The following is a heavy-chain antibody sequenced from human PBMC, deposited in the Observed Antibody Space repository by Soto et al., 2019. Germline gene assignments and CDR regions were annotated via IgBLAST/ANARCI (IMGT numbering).Heavy chain of an antibody. CDR2: ISNSSDFT. J-gene: IGHJ4*02. CDR1: GFTFSNSA. CDR3: AKTQNDILAY. Sequence: PGGSLRLSCAASGFTFSNSAMSWVRQAPGKGLEWVSIISNSSDFTFYGDSVKGRFTISRDNSKSTLYLQMNTLRAEDTAVYFCAKTQNDILAYWGQGTLVTVSS. D-gene: IGHD3-9*01. V-gene: IGHV3-23*01.